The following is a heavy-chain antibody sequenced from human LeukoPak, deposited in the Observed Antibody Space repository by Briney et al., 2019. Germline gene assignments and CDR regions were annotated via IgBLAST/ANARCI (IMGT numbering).Heavy chain of an antibody. D-gene: IGHD3-9*01. V-gene: IGHV1-69*13. CDR1: GGTFSSYA. Sequence: ASVKVSCKASGGTFSSYAISWVRQAPGQGLEWMGGIIPISGTANYAQKFQGRVTITADESTSTAYMELSSLRSEDTAVYYCARAKTVLRYFDWLYPDYWGQGTLVTVSS. J-gene: IGHJ4*02. CDR3: ARAKTVLRYFDWLYPDY. CDR2: IIPISGTA.